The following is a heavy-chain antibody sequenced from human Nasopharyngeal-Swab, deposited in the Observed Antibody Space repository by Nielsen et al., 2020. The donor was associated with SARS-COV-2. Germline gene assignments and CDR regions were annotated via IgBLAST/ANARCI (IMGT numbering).Heavy chain of an antibody. CDR2: IGTAGDP. CDR1: GFTFSSYD. Sequence: GESLKISCAASGFTFSSYDMHWVRQAPGKGLEWVSAIGTAGDPYYPGSVKGRFTISRENAKNSLYLQMNSLRAGDTAVYYCARVKTSGSYRWYFDLWGRGTLVTVSS. V-gene: IGHV3-13*05. CDR3: ARVKTSGSYRWYFDL. D-gene: IGHD3-10*01. J-gene: IGHJ2*01.